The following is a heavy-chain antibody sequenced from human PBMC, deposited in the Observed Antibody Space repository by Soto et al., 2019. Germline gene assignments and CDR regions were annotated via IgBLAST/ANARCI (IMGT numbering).Heavy chain of an antibody. Sequence: QVQLVESGGGVVKPGGSLRLSCAASGFTFSDYYMSWVRQAPGKGLEWVSYISSSGTTITYADSVQGRFTISRDNAKKSLYLHMNSLRAEDTAVYYCARNYVWGRYNWGQGTLVTVSS. J-gene: IGHJ4*02. V-gene: IGHV3-11*01. CDR3: ARNYVWGRYN. CDR1: GFTFSDYY. CDR2: ISSSGTTI. D-gene: IGHD3-16*01.